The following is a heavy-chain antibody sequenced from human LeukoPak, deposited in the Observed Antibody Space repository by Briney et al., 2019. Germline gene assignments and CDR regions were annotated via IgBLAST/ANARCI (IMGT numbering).Heavy chain of an antibody. CDR1: GFTFSSYT. D-gene: IGHD1-26*01. Sequence: GGSLRLSCAASGFTFSSYTMNWVRQAPGKGLEWVSSISSSSSYIYYADSVKGRFTISRDNDKNSLYLQMNSLRAEDTAVYYCARGLVAAIRTMDYWGQGTLVTVSS. CDR3: ARGLVAAIRTMDY. J-gene: IGHJ4*02. CDR2: ISSSSSYI. V-gene: IGHV3-21*01.